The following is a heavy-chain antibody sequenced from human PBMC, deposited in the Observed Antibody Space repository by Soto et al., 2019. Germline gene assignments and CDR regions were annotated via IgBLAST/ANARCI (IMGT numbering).Heavy chain of an antibody. D-gene: IGHD4-17*01. J-gene: IGHJ6*02. CDR1: GFTFSSYG. CDR2: IWYDGSNK. Sequence: PGGSLRLSCAASGFTFSSYGMHWVRQAPGKGLEWVAVIWYDGSNKYYADSVKGRFTISRDNSKNTLYLQMNSLRAEDTAVYYCARKIEGTVTTNLYYYYYYGMDVWGQGTTVTVSS. V-gene: IGHV3-33*01. CDR3: ARKIEGTVTTNLYYYYYYGMDV.